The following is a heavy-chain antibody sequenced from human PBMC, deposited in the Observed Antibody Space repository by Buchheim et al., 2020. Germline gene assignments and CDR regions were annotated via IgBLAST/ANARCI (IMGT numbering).Heavy chain of an antibody. D-gene: IGHD2-15*01. Sequence: EVQLVESGGGLVQPGGSLRLSWAASGFSFSSYDMHGVRQITGKGLEWVSGIGIVVDTYYSGSVKGRFSVSRENAKGSMYLQMNSLRVADTALYYCARWHCSGGSCYSDYWGQGTL. CDR1: GFSFSSYD. CDR2: IGIVVDT. CDR3: ARWHCSGGSCYSDY. J-gene: IGHJ4*02. V-gene: IGHV3-13*04.